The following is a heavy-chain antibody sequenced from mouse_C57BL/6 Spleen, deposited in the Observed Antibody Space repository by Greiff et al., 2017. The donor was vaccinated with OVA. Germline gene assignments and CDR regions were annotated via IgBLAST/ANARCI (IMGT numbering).Heavy chain of an antibody. D-gene: IGHD2-5*01. V-gene: IGHV3-6*01. CDR1: GYSITSGYY. Sequence: EVQLQESGPGLVKPSQSLSLTCSVTGYSITSGYYWNWIRQFPGNKLEWMGYISYDGSNNYNPSLKNRISITRDTSKNQFFLKLNSVTTEDTATYYCASSYYSNLDYWGQGTTLTVSS. CDR3: ASSYYSNLDY. CDR2: ISYDGSN. J-gene: IGHJ2*01.